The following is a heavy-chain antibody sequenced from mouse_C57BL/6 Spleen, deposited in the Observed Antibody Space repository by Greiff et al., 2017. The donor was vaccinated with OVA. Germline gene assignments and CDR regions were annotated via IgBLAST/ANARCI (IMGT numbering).Heavy chain of an antibody. Sequence: DVMLVESGGDLVKPGGSLKLSCAASGFTFSSYGMSWVRQTPDKRLEWVATISSGGSYTYYPDSVKGRFTSSRDNAKNTLYLQMSSLKSEDTAMYYCARPPPTTVVADWYFDVWGTGTTVTVSS. CDR3: ARPPPTTVVADWYFDV. CDR2: ISSGGSYT. CDR1: GFTFSSYG. V-gene: IGHV5-6*02. D-gene: IGHD1-1*01. J-gene: IGHJ1*03.